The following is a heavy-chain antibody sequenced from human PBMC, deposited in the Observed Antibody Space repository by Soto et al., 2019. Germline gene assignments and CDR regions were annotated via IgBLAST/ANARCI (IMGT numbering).Heavy chain of an antibody. Sequence: QIQLVESGGGVVQPGISLRLSCAASGFSFSTYGMHWVRQTPGKGLEWVALISNEGRSTYYTDSVKGRFTISRDNSKNTLYLQMNSLRAEDTAVYYCARAQSSGNYYSDYWGQGTLVTVSS. J-gene: IGHJ4*02. D-gene: IGHD1-26*01. CDR2: ISNEGRST. CDR1: GFSFSTYG. CDR3: ARAQSSGNYYSDY. V-gene: IGHV3-30*03.